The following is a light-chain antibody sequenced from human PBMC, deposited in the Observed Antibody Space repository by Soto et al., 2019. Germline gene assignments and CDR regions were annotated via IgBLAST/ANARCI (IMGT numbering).Light chain of an antibody. J-gene: IGLJ1*01. V-gene: IGLV2-8*01. CDR2: EVT. CDR1: SNDVGFYNY. Sequence: QSALTQPPSASGSPGQSVTISCTGSSNDVGFYNYVSWYQHHPGKAPKLMIYEVTKRPSGVPDRFSGSKSGNTASLTVSGLQAEDEADYYCSSFAGSSGYVFGTGTKLTV. CDR3: SSFAGSSGYV.